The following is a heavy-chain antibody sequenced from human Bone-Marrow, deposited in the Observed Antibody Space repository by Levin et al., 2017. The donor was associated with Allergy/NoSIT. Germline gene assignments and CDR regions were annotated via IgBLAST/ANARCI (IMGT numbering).Heavy chain of an antibody. V-gene: IGHV3-23*01. CDR3: AEDPAYVVVVAALTFDS. CDR2: ISGSGRDT. CDR1: GFTSNSYT. J-gene: IGHJ4*02. D-gene: IGHD2-15*01. Sequence: TGGSLRLSCAASGFTSNSYTMSWVRQAPGKGLEWVSSISGSGRDTYYSDSVKGRFTISRDNSKNTLYLQMSSLRADDTAVYYCAEDPAYVVVVAALTFDSWGPGTLVTVSS.